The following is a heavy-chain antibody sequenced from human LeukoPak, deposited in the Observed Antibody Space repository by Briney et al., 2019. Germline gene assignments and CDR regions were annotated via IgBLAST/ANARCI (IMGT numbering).Heavy chain of an antibody. J-gene: IGHJ6*03. CDR2: ISGSGGST. CDR1: GFTFSSYA. CDR3: ARSQDGSGSYFYYFYIDV. D-gene: IGHD3-10*01. Sequence: GGSLRLSCAASGFTFSSYAMSWVRQAPGKGLEWVSAISGSGGSTYYADSVKGRFTISRDNSKNTLYLQMSSLRAEDTAVYYCARSQDGSGSYFYYFYIDVWGKGTTV. V-gene: IGHV3-23*01.